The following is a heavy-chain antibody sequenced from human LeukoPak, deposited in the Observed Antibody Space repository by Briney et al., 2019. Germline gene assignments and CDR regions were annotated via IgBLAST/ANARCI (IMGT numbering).Heavy chain of an antibody. CDR1: GGSITNYY. CDR3: ARQGELAIDY. Sequence: PSETLSLTCSVSGGSITNYYWSWIRQSPGKALEWIGFIYNTGRTNYNPSLQSRVTMSIDTSKNQFSLKLSSVTAADTAVYYCARQGELAIDYWGQGTLVTVSS. D-gene: IGHD1-26*01. CDR2: IYNTGRT. J-gene: IGHJ4*02. V-gene: IGHV4-59*08.